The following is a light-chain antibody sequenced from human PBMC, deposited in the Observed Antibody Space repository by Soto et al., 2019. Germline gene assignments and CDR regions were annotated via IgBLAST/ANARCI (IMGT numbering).Light chain of an antibody. CDR1: SSDVGGYKY. CDR3: SSYTSSSTWV. CDR2: EVT. Sequence: QSALTQPASVSGSPGQSITISCTGTSSDVGGYKYVSWYQQHPGKVPKLMICEVTTRPPGVSNRFSGSKSGNTASLTISGLQTEDEAEYYCSSYTSSSTWVFGGGTKLPVL. V-gene: IGLV2-14*01. J-gene: IGLJ3*02.